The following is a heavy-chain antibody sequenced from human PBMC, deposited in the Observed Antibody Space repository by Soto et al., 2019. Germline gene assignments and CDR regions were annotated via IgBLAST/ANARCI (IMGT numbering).Heavy chain of an antibody. CDR1: SYSFTSYG. V-gene: IGHV1-18*01. CDR3: ARDLTIVPATHPRLENYGLDV. D-gene: IGHD2-2*01. Sequence: QVQLVQSAGEVKKPGASVKVSCKASSYSFTSYGISWVRRAPGQGLEWMGWISPYNGHTQFVQRFQGRVTMTTDTSTKTAYMDLRNLRSDDTAHYYCARDLTIVPATHPRLENYGLDVCGQGTTVIVSS. J-gene: IGHJ6*02. CDR2: ISPYNGHT.